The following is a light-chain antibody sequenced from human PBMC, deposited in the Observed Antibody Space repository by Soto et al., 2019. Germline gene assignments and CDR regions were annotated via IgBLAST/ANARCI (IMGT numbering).Light chain of an antibody. J-gene: IGLJ2*01. Sequence: QLVLTQSPSASASLGASVKLTCTLSSGHSSYAIAWHQQQPEKGPRYLMKLNSDGSHSKGDGIPDRFSGSSSVAERYLTISSLQSEDEADYYCQTWGTCIVVFGGGTKLPVL. CDR1: SGHSSYA. V-gene: IGLV4-69*01. CDR3: QTWGTCIVV. CDR2: LNSDGSH.